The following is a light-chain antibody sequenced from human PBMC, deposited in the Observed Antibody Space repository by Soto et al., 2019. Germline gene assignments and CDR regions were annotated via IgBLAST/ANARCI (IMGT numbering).Light chain of an antibody. CDR2: GAS. CDR1: QSVSSN. J-gene: IGKJ3*01. Sequence: EIVMTQSPATLSESPGERATLSCRASQSVSSNLAWYQQKPGQAPRLLIYGASTRATGIPARFSGSGSGTEFTLTISSLQSEDFAVYYCQQYNNWPGTFGPGTKVDIK. CDR3: QQYNNWPGT. V-gene: IGKV3-15*01.